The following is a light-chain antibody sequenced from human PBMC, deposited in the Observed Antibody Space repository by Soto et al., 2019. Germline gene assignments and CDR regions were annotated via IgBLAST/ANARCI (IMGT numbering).Light chain of an antibody. CDR2: GAS. V-gene: IGKV3-15*01. J-gene: IGKJ2*01. CDR1: QGVSSN. Sequence: ELVLTQSPATLSLSPGERATLSTWSSQGVSSNLAWYQQKPGQAPRLLIYGASTRATGIPARFSGSGSGTEFTLTISSLQPEDFATYSCQQTYSPPMYTFGQGNKVDIK. CDR3: QQTYSPPMYT.